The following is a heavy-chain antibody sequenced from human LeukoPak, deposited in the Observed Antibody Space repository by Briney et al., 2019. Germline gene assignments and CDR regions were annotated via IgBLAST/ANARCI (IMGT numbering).Heavy chain of an antibody. D-gene: IGHD3-22*01. J-gene: IGHJ4*02. CDR3: ASDYYDSSGYGPFDY. Sequence: PGASVKVSCKASGYTFTSYYMHWVRQAPGQGLEWMGIINPSGGSTSYAQKFQGRVTITADKSTSTAYMELSSLRSEDTAVYYCASDYYDSSGYGPFDYWGQGTLVTVSS. CDR2: INPSGGST. CDR1: GYTFTSYY. V-gene: IGHV1-46*01.